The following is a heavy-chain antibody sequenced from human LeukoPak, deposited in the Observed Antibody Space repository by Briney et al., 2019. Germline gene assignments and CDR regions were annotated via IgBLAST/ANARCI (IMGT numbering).Heavy chain of an antibody. CDR2: IDWDDDK. V-gene: IGHV2-70*20. CDR1: GFSLNTSGMC. J-gene: IGHJ4*02. D-gene: IGHD6-6*01. CDR3: ARIRGSIAARPPDWSFDY. Sequence: SGPTLVNPTQTLTLTCTFSGFSLNTSGMCVSWVRQPPGKALEWLALIDWDDDKYYSTSLKTRLTISKDTSKNQVVLTMTNMDPVDTATYYCARIRGSIAARPPDWSFDYWGQGTLVTVSS.